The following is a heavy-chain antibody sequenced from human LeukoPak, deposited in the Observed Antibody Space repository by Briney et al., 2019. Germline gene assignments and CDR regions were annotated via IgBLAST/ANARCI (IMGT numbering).Heavy chain of an antibody. D-gene: IGHD3-9*01. CDR3: AKADHYDILTGYYTPTGYYYGMDV. J-gene: IGHJ6*02. CDR1: GFTFSSYA. Sequence: GGSLRLSCAASGFTFSSYAMSWGRQAPGKGLEWVSAISGSGGSTYYADSVKGRFTISRDNSKNTLYLQMNSLRAEDTAVYYCAKADHYDILTGYYTPTGYYYGMDVWGQGTTVTVSS. V-gene: IGHV3-23*01. CDR2: ISGSGGST.